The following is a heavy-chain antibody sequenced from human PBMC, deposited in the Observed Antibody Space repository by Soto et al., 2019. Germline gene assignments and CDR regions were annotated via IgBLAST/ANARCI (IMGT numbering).Heavy chain of an antibody. D-gene: IGHD2-21*02. V-gene: IGHV3-23*01. CDR3: AKDTRVVTATRGIYYGMDV. J-gene: IGHJ6*01. CDR2: ISGSGGST. Sequence: GGSLRLSCAASGFTFSSYAMSWVRQAPGKGLEWVSAISGSGGSTYYADSVKGRFTISRDNSKNTLYLQMNSLRAEDTAVYYWAKDTRVVTATRGIYYGMDVWGKGTTGTGSS. CDR1: GFTFSSYA.